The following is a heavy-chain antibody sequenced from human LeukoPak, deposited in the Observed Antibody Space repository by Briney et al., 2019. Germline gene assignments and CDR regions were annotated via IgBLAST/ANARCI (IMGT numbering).Heavy chain of an antibody. CDR3: AKAPGGYDYYFAS. J-gene: IGHJ4*02. V-gene: IGHV1-2*02. CDR1: GYSFIGYY. CDR2: INPNSGAT. Sequence: GASVKVTCNPSGYSFIGYYIDWSRQAPGQGLEYMGWINPNSGATNYAQKFQGRVTMTRDTSISTAYMELSRMTSDDTAVYYCAKAPGGYDYYFASSGQGTLVTVSS. D-gene: IGHD5-12*01.